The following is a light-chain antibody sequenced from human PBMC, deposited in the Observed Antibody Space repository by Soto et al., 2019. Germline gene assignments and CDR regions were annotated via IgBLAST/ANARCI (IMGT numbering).Light chain of an antibody. Sequence: DIQMTQSPSTLSASVGDRVTITCRASQSISSWLAWYQQKPGKAPKLLIYKASSLESGVPSRFSGFRSGTEFTLTSSSLQPDDFATYYCQQYNSYLTFGQGTKVEIK. CDR1: QSISSW. CDR3: QQYNSYLT. J-gene: IGKJ1*01. V-gene: IGKV1-5*03. CDR2: KAS.